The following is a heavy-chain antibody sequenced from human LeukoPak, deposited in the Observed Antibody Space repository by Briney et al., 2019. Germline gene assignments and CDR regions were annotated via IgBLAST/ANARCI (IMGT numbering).Heavy chain of an antibody. J-gene: IGHJ5*02. CDR2: ISGGGGST. V-gene: IGHV3-23*01. CDR1: GFTFTNYA. D-gene: IGHD3-22*01. Sequence: GGSLRLSCAASGFTFTNYAMSWVRQAPGKGLEWVSGISGGGGSTYYADSVKGRFTISRDSSKNTLYLQMNSLRAEDTAVYYCAKDYGYYDYWISGRGKNWFDPWGQGTLVTVSS. CDR3: AKDYGYYDYWISGRGKNWFDP.